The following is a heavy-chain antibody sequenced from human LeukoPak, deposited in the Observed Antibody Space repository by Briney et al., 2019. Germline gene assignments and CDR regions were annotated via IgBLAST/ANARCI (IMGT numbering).Heavy chain of an antibody. CDR2: MSFDGTTK. J-gene: IGHJ5*02. CDR3: ARQAIRGVNSWFDP. V-gene: IGHV3-30*04. D-gene: IGHD3-10*01. Sequence: GGSLRLSCAASGFNFSVSSMHWVRQAPVKGLEWVAVMSFDGTTKLYAHSLKGRFTISRDNSKNTVYLQMRSLRPEDTAVYFCARQAIRGVNSWFDPWGQGTLVTVSS. CDR1: GFNFSVSS.